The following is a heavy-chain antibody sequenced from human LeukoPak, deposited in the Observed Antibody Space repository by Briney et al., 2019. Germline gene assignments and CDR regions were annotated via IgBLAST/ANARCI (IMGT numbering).Heavy chain of an antibody. CDR1: GFTVSSNY. V-gene: IGHV3-66*01. J-gene: IGHJ5*02. CDR3: ARVHYYDSSGYYA. Sequence: GGSLRLSCAACGFTVSSNYMSCVRQAPGKGLEGVSVIYRGGGTYYADAVKGRFTISRDNAKNSLYLKMNSLRAEDTAVYYCARVHYYDSSGYYAWGQGTLVTVSS. CDR2: IYRGGGT. D-gene: IGHD3-22*01.